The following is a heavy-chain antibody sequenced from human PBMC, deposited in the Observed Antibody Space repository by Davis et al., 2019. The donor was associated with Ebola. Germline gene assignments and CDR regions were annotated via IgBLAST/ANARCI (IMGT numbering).Heavy chain of an antibody. V-gene: IGHV4-39*07. J-gene: IGHJ4*02. CDR2: IYYSGST. CDR1: GGSISSSSYY. D-gene: IGHD3-10*01. CDR3: ARGRGAMVRGAIDY. Sequence: PSETLSLTCTVSGGSISSSSYYWGWIRQPPGKGLEWIGSIYYSGSTYYNPSLKSRVTISVDTSKNQFSLKLSSVTAADTAVYYCARGRGAMVRGAIDYWGQGTLVTVSS.